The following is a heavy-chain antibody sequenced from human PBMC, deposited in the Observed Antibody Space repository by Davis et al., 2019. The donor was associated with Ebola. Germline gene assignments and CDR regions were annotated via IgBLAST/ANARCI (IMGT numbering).Heavy chain of an antibody. Sequence: GESLKISCAASGFTFSSYAMSWVRQAPGKGLEWVSAISGSGGSTYYADSVKGRFTISRDNSKNTLYLQMNSLRAEDTAVHYCAKAFVVTAPRPYFDYWGQGTLVTVSS. CDR2: ISGSGGST. CDR3: AKAFVVTAPRPYFDY. J-gene: IGHJ4*02. V-gene: IGHV3-23*01. D-gene: IGHD2-21*02. CDR1: GFTFSSYA.